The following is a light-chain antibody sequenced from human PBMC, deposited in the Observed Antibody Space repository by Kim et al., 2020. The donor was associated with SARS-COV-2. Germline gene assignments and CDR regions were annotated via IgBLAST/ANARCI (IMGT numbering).Light chain of an antibody. V-gene: IGKV3-11*01. Sequence: EIVLTQSPASVSLSPGERATLSCRASRSIGLDLAWYQQRPGQAPRLLIYAASNRATGIPARFSGSGSETDFTLTISSLEPEDFAIYYCQHRSNWPPELTFGGGTKVDIK. CDR1: RSIGLD. CDR2: AAS. J-gene: IGKJ4*01. CDR3: QHRSNWPPELT.